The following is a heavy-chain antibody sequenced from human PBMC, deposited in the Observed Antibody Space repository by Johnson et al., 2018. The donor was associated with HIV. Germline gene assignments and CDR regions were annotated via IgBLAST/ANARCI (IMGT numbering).Heavy chain of an antibody. CDR3: AKDDNLGVWYSDAFDI. V-gene: IGHV3-30*04. D-gene: IGHD2-15*01. CDR1: GFTFSSYA. J-gene: IGHJ3*02. Sequence: QVQLVESGGGVVQPGRSLRLSCAASGFTFSSYALHWVRQAPGKGLEWVTVISYDGSNKYYADSVKGRFTISRDNSKNALNLQMNCLRAEDTAAYYCAKDDNLGVWYSDAFDIWCQGTVVTVSS. CDR2: ISYDGSNK.